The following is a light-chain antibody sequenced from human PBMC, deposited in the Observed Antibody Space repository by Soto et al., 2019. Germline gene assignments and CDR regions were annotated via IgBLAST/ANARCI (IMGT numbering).Light chain of an antibody. CDR3: SSSAGSNHCVV. CDR1: SSDIGGYNS. CDR2: EVN. J-gene: IGLJ3*02. V-gene: IGLV2-8*01. Sequence: QSVLTQPPSASGSPGQSVSISCTGTSSDIGGYNSVSWYQQHPGKAPKLMIYEVNKRPSGVPDRFSGSKSGSTASLPVSGRQAEEEADYFCSSSAGSNHCVVFGGGTKVTVL.